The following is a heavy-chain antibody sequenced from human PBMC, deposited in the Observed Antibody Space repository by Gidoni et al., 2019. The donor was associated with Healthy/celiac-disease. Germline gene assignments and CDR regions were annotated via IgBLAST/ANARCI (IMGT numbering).Heavy chain of an antibody. Sequence: QLQLQESGPGLVKPSETLSLTCTVPGGSISSSSYYWGWIRQPPGKGLEWIGSSSYSGSTDYNPSLKSRVTISVDTSKNQFSLKLSSVTAADTAVYYCARRLYYDSSMLDYWGQGTLVTVSS. CDR3: ARRLYYDSSMLDY. CDR1: GGSISSSSYY. V-gene: IGHV4-39*01. J-gene: IGHJ4*02. CDR2: SSYSGST. D-gene: IGHD3-22*01.